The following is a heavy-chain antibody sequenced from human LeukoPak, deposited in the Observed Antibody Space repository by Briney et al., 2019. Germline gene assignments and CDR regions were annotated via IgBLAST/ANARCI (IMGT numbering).Heavy chain of an antibody. CDR1: GFTFDDYA. CDR3: AKDVGKSYYYGMDV. J-gene: IGHJ6*02. Sequence: GGSLRVSCAASGFTFDDYAMHWVRQAPGKGLEWVSGISWNSGSIGYADSVKGRFTISRDNAKNSLYLQMNSLRAEDTALYYCAKDVGKSYYYGMDVWGQGTTVTVSS. CDR2: ISWNSGSI. D-gene: IGHD4-23*01. V-gene: IGHV3-9*01.